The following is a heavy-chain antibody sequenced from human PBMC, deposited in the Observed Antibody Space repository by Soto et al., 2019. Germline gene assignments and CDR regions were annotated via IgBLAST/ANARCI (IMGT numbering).Heavy chain of an antibody. J-gene: IGHJ4*02. CDR3: SKIASGG. CDR1: GFTFSDYA. Sequence: EVQLLESGGGLVQPGGSLRLSCAASGFTFSDYAMSWVRQVPGKGLEWVSTIRGSGINTYYADSVEGRFTISRDNAKNTLYLQMSSQEADDTAGYHCSKIASGGWGRGTVVTV. V-gene: IGHV3-23*01. D-gene: IGHD2-21*01. CDR2: IRGSGINT.